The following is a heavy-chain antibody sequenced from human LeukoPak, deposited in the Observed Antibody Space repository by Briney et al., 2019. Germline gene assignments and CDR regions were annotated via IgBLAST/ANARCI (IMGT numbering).Heavy chain of an antibody. D-gene: IGHD3-10*01. V-gene: IGHV3-48*04. Sequence: GGSLRLSCAASGVTFSNYSMNWVRQAPGKGLEWISYISSSSSIIYYADSVKGRFTISRDNAKNSLYLQMNSLRAEDRAVYYCASGRQGSGSYYNPFDYWGQGTLVTVSS. J-gene: IGHJ4*02. CDR1: GVTFSNYS. CDR3: ASGRQGSGSYYNPFDY. CDR2: ISSSSSII.